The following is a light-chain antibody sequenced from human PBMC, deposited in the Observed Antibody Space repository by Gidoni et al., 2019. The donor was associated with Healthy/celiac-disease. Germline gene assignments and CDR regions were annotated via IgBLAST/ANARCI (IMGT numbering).Light chain of an antibody. J-gene: IGLJ2*01. Sequence: QLVLTQSPSASASLGASVKLTCTLSSGPSSYAIGWPQQQPEQGPRYLLKLNSDGSHSKGNGIPDRFSGSSSGAERYLTIASLQSEDEADYYCQTWGTGIVVFDGGTKLTVL. CDR2: LNSDGSH. CDR1: SGPSSYA. V-gene: IGLV4-69*01. CDR3: QTWGTGIVV.